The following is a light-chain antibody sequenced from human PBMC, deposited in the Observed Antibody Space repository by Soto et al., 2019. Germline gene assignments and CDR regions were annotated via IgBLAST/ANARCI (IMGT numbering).Light chain of an antibody. CDR3: QQSYNTPRT. V-gene: IGKV1-39*01. J-gene: IGKJ1*01. CDR1: QNIRSY. Sequence: DIHMTESPSSLSSFVGERVTLTSRASQNIRSYLNWYQQKPGKAPKVLIYTASSLQTGVPSRFSGSGSGTDFTLTISSLQPEDFATYYCQQSYNTPRTFGQGTKVDI. CDR2: TAS.